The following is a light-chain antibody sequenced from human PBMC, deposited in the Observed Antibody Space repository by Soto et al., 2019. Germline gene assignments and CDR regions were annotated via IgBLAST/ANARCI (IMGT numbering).Light chain of an antibody. J-gene: IGKJ4*01. CDR3: HQTYSFPLT. CDR1: QSIGNF. V-gene: IGKV1-39*01. Sequence: DIQMTQSPSSLSASVGDRVTITCRASQSIGNFLNWYQQKPGKPPKLLIYAASSLQNGVPSGFSGSGSGIDFTLTISSLQPEDFATYYCHQTYSFPLTFGGGTKVDIK. CDR2: AAS.